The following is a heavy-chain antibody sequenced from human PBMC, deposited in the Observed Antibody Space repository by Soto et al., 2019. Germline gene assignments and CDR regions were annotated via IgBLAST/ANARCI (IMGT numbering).Heavy chain of an antibody. Sequence: PSETLSLTCAVSGGSISSGGYSWSWIRQPPGKGLEWIGYIYHSGSTYYNPSLKSRVTISVDRSKNQFSLKLSSVTAADTAVYYCARGRRYFDWLLSYWGQGTLVTVSS. J-gene: IGHJ4*02. CDR3: ARGRRYFDWLLSY. CDR2: IYHSGST. D-gene: IGHD3-9*01. V-gene: IGHV4-30-2*01. CDR1: GGSISSGGYS.